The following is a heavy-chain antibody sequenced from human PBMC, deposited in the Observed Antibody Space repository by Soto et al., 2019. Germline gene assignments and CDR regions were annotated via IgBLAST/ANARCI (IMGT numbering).Heavy chain of an antibody. J-gene: IGHJ6*02. CDR3: ARHDWARFYGMDG. CDR2: IYYSGTT. D-gene: IGHD2-21*01. V-gene: IGHV4-39*01. CDR1: GVSIITSYY. Sequence: QLQLQESGPGLVKSSETLSLTCSVSGVSIITSYYWAWIRQSPGKGLEWIGSIYYSGTTYYNPSLKSGVTIFVDTSKSQFSLMLGSVTAADTAVYYCARHDWARFYGMDGWGQGTTVTVSS.